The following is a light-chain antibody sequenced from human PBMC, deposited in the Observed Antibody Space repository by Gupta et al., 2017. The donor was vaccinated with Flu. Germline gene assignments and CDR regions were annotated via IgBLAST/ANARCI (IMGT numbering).Light chain of an antibody. CDR3: GTWDSSLSAVWV. Sequence: QSVLPQPPSVSAAPGQQVTISRSRSRSNIGNNYVSWYQQLPGTAPKLLIYENNKRPSGIPDRFSGSKSGTSATLGITGVQTGDEADYYCGTWDSSLSAVWVFGGGTKLAVL. CDR1: RSNIGNNY. V-gene: IGLV1-51*01. CDR2: ENN. J-gene: IGLJ3*02.